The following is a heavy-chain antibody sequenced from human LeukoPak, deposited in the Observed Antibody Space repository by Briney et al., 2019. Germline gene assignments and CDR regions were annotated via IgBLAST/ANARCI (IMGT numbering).Heavy chain of an antibody. CDR2: IWYDGSNK. D-gene: IGHD3-22*01. V-gene: IGHV3-33*08. J-gene: IGHJ4*02. CDR3: ARAHPHYYDSSGPFDY. CDR1: GFTFSDYY. Sequence: GGSLRLSCAASGFTFSDYYMSWIRQAPGKGLEWVAVIWYDGSNKYYADSVKGRFTISRDNSRNTLYLQMNSLRAEDTAVYYCARAHPHYYDSSGPFDYWGQGTLVTVSS.